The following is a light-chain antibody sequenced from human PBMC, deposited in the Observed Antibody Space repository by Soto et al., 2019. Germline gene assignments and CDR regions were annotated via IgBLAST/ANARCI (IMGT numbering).Light chain of an antibody. Sequence: QLVLTQSPSASASLGASVKLTYTLSSGHSSYAIAWHQQQPEKGPRYLMKLSSDGSHSKGDGIPDRFSGSSSGAERYLTISSLQSDDEAYYYCQTWDTGARVVFGGGTKLTVL. CDR3: QTWDTGARVV. V-gene: IGLV4-69*01. J-gene: IGLJ2*01. CDR1: SGHSSYA. CDR2: LSSDGSH.